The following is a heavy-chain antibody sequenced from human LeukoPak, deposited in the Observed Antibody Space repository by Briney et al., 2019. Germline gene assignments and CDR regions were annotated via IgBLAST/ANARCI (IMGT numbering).Heavy chain of an antibody. Sequence: GASVKVSCKASGYTFTSYGISWVRQAPGQGLEWMGWISDSGNTNCAPKLQDRITLATDTSTSTAYMELRSLKSDDTAVYYCARDERAAAAGSEYHFDYWGQGTLVTVSS. V-gene: IGHV1-18*01. D-gene: IGHD6-13*01. CDR2: ISDSGNT. CDR3: ARDERAAAAGSEYHFDY. CDR1: GYTFTSYG. J-gene: IGHJ4*02.